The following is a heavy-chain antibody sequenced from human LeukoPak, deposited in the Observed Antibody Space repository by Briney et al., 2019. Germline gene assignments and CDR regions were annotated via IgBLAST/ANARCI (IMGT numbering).Heavy chain of an antibody. V-gene: IGHV3-74*01. J-gene: IGHJ3*02. CDR1: GFTFSSYW. CDR3: SSGNSHAFDI. Sequence: GGSLRLSCAASGFTFSSYWMHWVRQAPGKGLVWVSRINSDGSSTSYADSVKGRFTTSRDNAKNTLYLQMNNLRAEDTAVYYCSSGNSHAFDIWGQGTMVTVSS. D-gene: IGHD4-23*01. CDR2: INSDGSST.